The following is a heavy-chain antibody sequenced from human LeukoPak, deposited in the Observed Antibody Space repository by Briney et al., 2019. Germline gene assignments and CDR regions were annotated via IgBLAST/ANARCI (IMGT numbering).Heavy chain of an antibody. Sequence: AETLSLTCTASGGSISSYYWSWIRQPPGKGLEWIGYIYYSGSTNYNPSLKSRVTISVDTSKNQFSLKLSSVTAADTAVYYCARDVNGDAFDIWGQGTMVTVSS. V-gene: IGHV4-59*01. J-gene: IGHJ3*02. CDR2: IYYSGST. CDR1: GGSISSYY. CDR3: ARDVNGDAFDI.